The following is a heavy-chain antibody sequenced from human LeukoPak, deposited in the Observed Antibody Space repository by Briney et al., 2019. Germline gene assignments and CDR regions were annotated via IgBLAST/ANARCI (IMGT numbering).Heavy chain of an antibody. D-gene: IGHD1-26*01. V-gene: IGHV4-59*01. CDR2: IYYSGST. J-gene: IGHJ3*02. CDR1: GGSISSYY. Sequence: SQTLSLTCTVSGGSISSYYWSWIRPPPGKGLEWIGYIYYSGSTNYNPSLKSRVTISVDTSKNQFSLKLSSVTAADTAVYYCARDSGSYPGAFDIWGQGTMVTVSS. CDR3: ARDSGSYPGAFDI.